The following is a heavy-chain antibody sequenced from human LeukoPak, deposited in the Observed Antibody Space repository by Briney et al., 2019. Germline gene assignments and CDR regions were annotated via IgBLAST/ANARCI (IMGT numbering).Heavy chain of an antibody. Sequence: SETLSLTCTVSGGSISSSSYYWGWIRQPPGKGLEWIGSIYYSGSTYYNPSLKSRVTISVDTSKNQFSLKLSSVTAADTAVYYCAREAFIAAAATGWFDPWGQGTLVTVSS. V-gene: IGHV4-39*07. CDR2: IYYSGST. CDR3: AREAFIAAAATGWFDP. D-gene: IGHD6-13*01. J-gene: IGHJ5*02. CDR1: GGSISSSSYY.